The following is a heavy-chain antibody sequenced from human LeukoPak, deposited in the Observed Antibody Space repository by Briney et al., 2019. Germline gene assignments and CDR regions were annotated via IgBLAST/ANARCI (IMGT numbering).Heavy chain of an antibody. J-gene: IGHJ3*02. CDR1: GFTFSSYS. D-gene: IGHD4-17*01. Sequence: GGSLRLSCAASGFTFSSYSMNWVRQAPGKGLEWVSSISSSSSYIYYADSVKGRFTISRDNAKNSLYLQMNSLRAEDTAVYYCARDGSDYGDYHDAFDIWGQGTMVTVSS. CDR2: ISSSSSYI. V-gene: IGHV3-21*01. CDR3: ARDGSDYGDYHDAFDI.